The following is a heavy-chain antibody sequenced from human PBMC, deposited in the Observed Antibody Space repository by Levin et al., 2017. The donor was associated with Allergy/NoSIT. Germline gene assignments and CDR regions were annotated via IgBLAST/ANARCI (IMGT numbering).Heavy chain of an antibody. CDR2: ISGSSGTI. CDR1: GFTFSGYA. J-gene: IGHJ2*01. D-gene: IGHD2-21*02. CDR3: ARGAPCFELVTAERYFDL. Sequence: SCAATGFTFSGYAMYWVRQAPGKSMEWVASISGSSGTIRYTDSVRGRFTVSRDNPNNLLFLQMKSLRADDTAVYFCARGAPCFELVTAERYFDLCGLGTRVTVSS. V-gene: IGHV3-23*01.